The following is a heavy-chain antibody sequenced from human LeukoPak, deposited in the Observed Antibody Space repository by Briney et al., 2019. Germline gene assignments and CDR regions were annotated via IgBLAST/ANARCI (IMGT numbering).Heavy chain of an antibody. CDR3: ARGNRENYYYGLDV. J-gene: IGHJ6*02. Sequence: GGSLRLSCAASGFTFSSYAMHWVRQAPGKGLDYVSAINSNGGSTYYADSVKGRFTTSRDNSKNTLYLQMDSLRAEDMAVYYCARGNRENYYYGLDVWGQGTTVTVSS. V-gene: IGHV3-64*02. CDR1: GFTFSSYA. CDR2: INSNGGST.